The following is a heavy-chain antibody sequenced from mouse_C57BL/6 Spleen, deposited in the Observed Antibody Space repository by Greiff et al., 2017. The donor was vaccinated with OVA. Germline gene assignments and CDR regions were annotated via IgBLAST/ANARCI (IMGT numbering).Heavy chain of an antibody. J-gene: IGHJ2*01. CDR3: ARDGLRQAFDY. Sequence: DVQLVESGGGLVKPGGSLKLSCAASGFTFSSYAMSWVRQTPEKRLEWVATISDGGSYTYYPDNVKGRFTISRDNAKNNLYLQMSHLKSEDTAMYYCARDGLRQAFDYWGQGTTLTVSS. CDR2: ISDGGSYT. V-gene: IGHV5-4*01. D-gene: IGHD2-2*01. CDR1: GFTFSSYA.